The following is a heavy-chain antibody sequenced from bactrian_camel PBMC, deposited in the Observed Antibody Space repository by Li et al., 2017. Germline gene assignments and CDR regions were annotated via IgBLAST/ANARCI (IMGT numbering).Heavy chain of an antibody. CDR1: RFSYSRYS. J-gene: IGHJ4*01. D-gene: IGHD3*01. Sequence: HVQLVESGGGSVQAGGSLRLSCAASRFSYSRYSMAWFRQAPGKEREGVAAIDNDGNTRYADSVKGRFTISKDNAKNTLYLQMNNLKPEDTAMYYCAALAARWCLPLESVYNDWGQGTQVTVS. CDR2: IDNDGNT. V-gene: IGHV3S26*01. CDR3: AALAARWCLPLESVYND.